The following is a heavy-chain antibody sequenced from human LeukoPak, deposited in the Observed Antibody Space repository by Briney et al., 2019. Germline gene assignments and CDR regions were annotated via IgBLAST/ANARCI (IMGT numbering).Heavy chain of an antibody. CDR2: IKQDGSEK. D-gene: IGHD3-16*01. CDR1: GFTFRSYW. Sequence: GESLRLSCATSGFTFRSYWMSWVRQAPGKGLEWVANIKQDGSEKYYVDSVKGRFTISRDNAKNSLYLQMNSLRAEDTAVYYCARSPGGYYFDYWGQGTLVTVSS. CDR3: ARSPGGYYFDY. J-gene: IGHJ4*02. V-gene: IGHV3-7*01.